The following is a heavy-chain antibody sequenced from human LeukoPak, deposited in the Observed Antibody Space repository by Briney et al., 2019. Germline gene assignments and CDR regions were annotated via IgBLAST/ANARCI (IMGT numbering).Heavy chain of an antibody. D-gene: IGHD6-19*01. J-gene: IGHJ4*02. CDR2: IKQDGSEK. Sequence: GGSLRLSCAASGFTFSSYWMSWVRQAPGKGLEWVANIKQDGSEKYYVDSVKGRLTISRDNAKNSLYLQMNSLRAEDTAVYYCARDPEGIAVAEGDYWGQGTLVTVSS. CDR3: ARDPEGIAVAEGDY. V-gene: IGHV3-7*01. CDR1: GFTFSSYW.